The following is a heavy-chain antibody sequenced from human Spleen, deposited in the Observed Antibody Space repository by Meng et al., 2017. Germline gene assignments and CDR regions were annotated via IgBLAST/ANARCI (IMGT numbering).Heavy chain of an antibody. CDR2: IYWNDDK. Sequence: QIPLKEACPTPVKPTHALPLPCTSPGFSLITNGVGAGWIRQPPGKALEWLALIYWNDDKRYSPSLKSRLTITKDTSKNQVVLTMTNMDPVDTATYFCAHTMSYGDFVSWYFDLWGRGTLVTVSS. V-gene: IGHV2-5*01. J-gene: IGHJ2*01. CDR1: GFSLITNGVG. CDR3: AHTMSYGDFVSWYFDL. D-gene: IGHD4-17*01.